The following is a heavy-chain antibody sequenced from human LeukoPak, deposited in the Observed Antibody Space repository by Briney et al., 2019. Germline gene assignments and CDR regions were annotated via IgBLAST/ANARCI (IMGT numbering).Heavy chain of an antibody. J-gene: IGHJ5*02. CDR1: GFIFNTFK. Sequence: GGFLRLSCEGSGFIFNTFKMHWVRQAPGKGLEWVAVISHDGSDKYYADSVKGRFTISRRNSKNTVYLQMNSVTSEDTAIYYCAKDPGATLDLWGQGTLVTVSS. V-gene: IGHV3-30*18. CDR2: ISHDGSDK. D-gene: IGHD1-26*01. CDR3: AKDPGATLDL.